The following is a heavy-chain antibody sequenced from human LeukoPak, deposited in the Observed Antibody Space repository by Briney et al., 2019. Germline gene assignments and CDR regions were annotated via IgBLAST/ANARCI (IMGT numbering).Heavy chain of an antibody. Sequence: SETLSLTCTVSGGSISSYYWRWIRQPPGKGLEWIGYIYTSGSTNYNPSLKSRVTVSVDTSKNQFSLKLSSVTAADTAVYYCARLIRITIFGVVNFYFDYWGQGTLVTASS. V-gene: IGHV4-4*09. J-gene: IGHJ4*02. D-gene: IGHD3-3*01. CDR1: GGSISSYY. CDR3: ARLIRITIFGVVNFYFDY. CDR2: IYTSGST.